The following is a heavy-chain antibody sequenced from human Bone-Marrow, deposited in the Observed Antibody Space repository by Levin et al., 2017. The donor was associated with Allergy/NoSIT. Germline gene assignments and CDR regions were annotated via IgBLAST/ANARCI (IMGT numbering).Heavy chain of an antibody. CDR3: TRDEWLFSDYYYYYYMDV. J-gene: IGHJ6*03. D-gene: IGHD3-3*01. V-gene: IGHV3-49*04. CDR1: GFTFGDYA. CDR2: IRSKAYGGTT. Sequence: PGESLKISCTASGFTFGDYAMSWVRQAPGKGLEWVGFIRSKAYGGTTEYAASVKGRFTISRDDSKSIAYLQMNSLKTEDTAVYYCTRDEWLFSDYYYYYYMDVWGKGTTVTVSS.